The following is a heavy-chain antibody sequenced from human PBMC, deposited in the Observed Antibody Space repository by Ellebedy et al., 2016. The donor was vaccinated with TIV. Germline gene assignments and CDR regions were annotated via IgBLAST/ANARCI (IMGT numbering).Heavy chain of an antibody. CDR1: GYIFTNYY. J-gene: IGHJ4*02. D-gene: IGHD1-26*01. CDR3: ARGRPVGSHPFDY. V-gene: IGHV1-46*01. CDR2: MNPSGGTT. Sequence: AASVKVSCKATGYIFTNYYMHWVRQAPGQGPEWMGVMNPSGGTTINAQKFQGRVIVTRDTSTSTIHMELSSLRSEDTAVYYCARGRPVGSHPFDYWGQGTLVTVSS.